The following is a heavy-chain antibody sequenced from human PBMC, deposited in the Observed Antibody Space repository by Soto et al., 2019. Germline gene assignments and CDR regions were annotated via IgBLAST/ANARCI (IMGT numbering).Heavy chain of an antibody. CDR3: ARVSGYSYGYFLDY. CDR2: TRNKANSYTT. J-gene: IGHJ4*02. D-gene: IGHD5-18*01. CDR1: GFTFSDHY. V-gene: IGHV3-72*01. Sequence: GGSLRLSCAASGFTFSDHYMDWVRQAPGKGLEWVGRTRNKANSYTTEYAASVKGRFTIARDDSKNSLYLQMNSLKTEDTAVYYCARVSGYSYGYFLDYWGQGTLVTVSS.